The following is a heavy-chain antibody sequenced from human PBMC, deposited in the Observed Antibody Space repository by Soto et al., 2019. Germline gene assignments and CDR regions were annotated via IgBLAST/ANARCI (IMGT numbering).Heavy chain of an antibody. CDR2: INAGNGNT. CDR3: ARAPPDIAAAGYYYYYMDV. J-gene: IGHJ6*03. Sequence: ASVKVSCKASGYTFTSYAMHWVRQAPGQRLEWMGWINAGNGNTKYSQKFQGRVTITRDKSASTAYMELSSLRSEDTAVYYCARAPPDIAAAGYYYYYMDVWGKGTTVTVSS. V-gene: IGHV1-3*01. CDR1: GYTFTSYA. D-gene: IGHD6-13*01.